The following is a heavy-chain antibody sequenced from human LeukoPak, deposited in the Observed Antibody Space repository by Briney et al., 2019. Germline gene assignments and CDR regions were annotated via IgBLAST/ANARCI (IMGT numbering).Heavy chain of an antibody. CDR3: ARISGTTPRY. Sequence: GGSLRLSCAASGFTFSSYWMSWVRQAPGKGLEWVSYISGSSSSSSTIYYADSVKGRFTISRDNAKNSLYLQMNNLRAEDTAVYYCARISGTTPRYWGQGTLVTVSS. J-gene: IGHJ4*02. D-gene: IGHD3-10*01. V-gene: IGHV3-48*01. CDR1: GFTFSSYW. CDR2: ISGSSSSSSTI.